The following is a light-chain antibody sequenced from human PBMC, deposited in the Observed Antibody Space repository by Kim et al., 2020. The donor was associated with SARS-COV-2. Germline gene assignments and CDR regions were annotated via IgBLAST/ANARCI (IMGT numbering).Light chain of an antibody. Sequence: GKSVTISCTRSGGTIASTYVHWYQQRPGAAPTTLIYEDNLRPSGVPDRFSGSIDSSSNSASLTFSGLQTEDEADYYCQSYDTDKVVFGGGTQLTVL. V-gene: IGLV6-57*03. CDR1: GGTIASTY. J-gene: IGLJ3*02. CDR2: EDN. CDR3: QSYDTDKVV.